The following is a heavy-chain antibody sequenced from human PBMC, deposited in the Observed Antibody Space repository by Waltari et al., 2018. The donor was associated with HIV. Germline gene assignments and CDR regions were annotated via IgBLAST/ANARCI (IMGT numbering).Heavy chain of an antibody. D-gene: IGHD1-1*01. CDR3: ARVDRAGTTSGWDVFDI. Sequence: EVQLVESGGGLVRPGGSLRLSCAASGFTVSSHHMGWVRQTPGKGLEYVSVIDSGCTTHYADSVNGRFTISRDSSKSALYLQMNTLRAEDTALYYCARVDRAGTTSGWDVFDIWGQGTMVTVSS. CDR1: GFTVSSHH. V-gene: IGHV3-66*01. J-gene: IGHJ3*02. CDR2: IDSGCTT.